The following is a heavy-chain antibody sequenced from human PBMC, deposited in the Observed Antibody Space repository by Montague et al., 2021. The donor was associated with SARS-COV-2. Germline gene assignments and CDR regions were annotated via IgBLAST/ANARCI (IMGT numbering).Heavy chain of an antibody. Sequence: SETLSLTCTVSGGSFKNYYWSWIRQPPGKGLEWIGYAHHDGSSGXANYNPSVWSRVTISVDTSKKQFSLHLSSVTPADTAVYFCARVFDNSGYALDYWGQGTQVTVSS. V-gene: IGHV4-59*01. CDR1: GGSFKNYY. D-gene: IGHD5-12*01. J-gene: IGHJ4*02. CDR2: AHHDGSSGXA. CDR3: ARVFDNSGYALDY.